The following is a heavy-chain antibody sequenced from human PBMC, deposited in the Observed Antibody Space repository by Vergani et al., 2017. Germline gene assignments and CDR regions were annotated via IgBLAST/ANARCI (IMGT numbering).Heavy chain of an antibody. CDR3: ARHVTQDYYNDSDYFDY. D-gene: IGHD3-22*01. V-gene: IGHV4-39*01. CDR1: GGSFFNSRYY. CDR2: MDYNGRA. Sequence: QVQLQQWGAGVVKPSGTLSLTCSVTGGSFFNSRYYWGWIRQPPGKGLEWIGSMDYNGRAYYTPSLRRRVAISIDTSKMQFSLKLYSLTAADTAIYYCARHVTQDYYNDSDYFDYWGLGTLVTVSS. J-gene: IGHJ4*02.